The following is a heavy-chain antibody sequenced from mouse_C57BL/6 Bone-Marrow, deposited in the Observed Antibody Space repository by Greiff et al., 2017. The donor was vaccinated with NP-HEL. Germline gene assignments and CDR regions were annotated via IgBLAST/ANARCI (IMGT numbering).Heavy chain of an antibody. J-gene: IGHJ4*01. CDR2: ISYSGST. V-gene: IGHV3-8*01. Sequence: EVQLQESGPGLAKPSQTLSLTCSVTGYSITSAYWNWIRKFPGTKLEYMGYISYSGSTYYNPSLKSRISITRDTSKNQYYLQLNSVTTEDTATYYCARSPLWLRRNYYAMDYWGQGTSVTVSS. CDR1: GYSITSAY. CDR3: ARSPLWLRRNYYAMDY. D-gene: IGHD2-2*01.